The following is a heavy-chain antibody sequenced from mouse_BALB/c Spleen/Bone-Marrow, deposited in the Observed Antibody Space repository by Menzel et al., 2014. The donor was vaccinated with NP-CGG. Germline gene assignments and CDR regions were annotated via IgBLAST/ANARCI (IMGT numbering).Heavy chain of an antibody. CDR1: GFNIKDTY. CDR3: ARYYYGYYFGY. Sequence: EVQLQQSGAELVKPGASVKLSCTASGFNIKDTYMHWVKQRPEQGLEWIGRIDPANGNTKYDPKFQGKATITADTSSNTAYLQLSSLTSGDTAVYYCARYYYGYYFGYWGQGTTLTVSS. J-gene: IGHJ2*01. V-gene: IGHV14-3*02. D-gene: IGHD1-2*01. CDR2: IDPANGNT.